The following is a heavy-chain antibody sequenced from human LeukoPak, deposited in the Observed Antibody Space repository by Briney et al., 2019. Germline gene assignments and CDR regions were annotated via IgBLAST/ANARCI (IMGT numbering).Heavy chain of an antibody. D-gene: IGHD3-22*01. CDR3: AKGADSSGYYEPEYFQY. V-gene: IGHV3-23*01. CDR1: GFTFSSYA. J-gene: IGHJ1*01. CDR2: ISGSGGST. Sequence: GGSLRLSCAASGFTFSSYAMSWVRQAPGKGLEWVSAISGSGGSTYYADSVKGRFTISRDNSKNTLYLQMNSLRAEDTAVYYCAKGADSSGYYEPEYFQYWGQGTLVTVSS.